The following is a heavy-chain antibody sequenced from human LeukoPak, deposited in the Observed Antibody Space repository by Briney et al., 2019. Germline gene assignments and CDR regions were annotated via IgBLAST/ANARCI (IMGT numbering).Heavy chain of an antibody. J-gene: IGHJ4*02. Sequence: GGSLRLSCAASGFTFSSYWMHWVRQAPGKGLLWVSHISSDGSSTTYSASLKGRFTISRDNVKNTLYLQMNSLRAEDTAVYYCARGYSGTYRVDYWGQGTLVTVSS. V-gene: IGHV3-74*01. CDR2: ISSDGSST. D-gene: IGHD1-26*01. CDR3: ARGYSGTYRVDY. CDR1: GFTFSSYW.